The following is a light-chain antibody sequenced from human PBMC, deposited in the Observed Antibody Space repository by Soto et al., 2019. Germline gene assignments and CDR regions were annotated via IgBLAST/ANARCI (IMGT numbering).Light chain of an antibody. Sequence: QSVLTQPASVSGSPGQSITISCTGTSNDVGGHDYVSWYQQPPGKAPKLMIYDVLSAPSAVSDRFSGSKSGHTASLTISGLLPEDEADYYCASYTSSSTLVFGTGTKLTVL. J-gene: IGLJ1*01. CDR1: SNDVGGHDY. CDR3: ASYTSSSTLV. V-gene: IGLV2-14*03. CDR2: DVL.